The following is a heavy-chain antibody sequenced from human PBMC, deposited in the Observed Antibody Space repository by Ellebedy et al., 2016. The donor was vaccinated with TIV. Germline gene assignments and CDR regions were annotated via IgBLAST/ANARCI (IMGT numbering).Heavy chain of an antibody. CDR2: INHSGST. V-gene: IGHV4-34*01. J-gene: IGHJ4*02. CDR1: GGSFSGYY. Sequence: SETLSLXXAVYGGSFSGYYCNWIRQPPGKGLEWIGEINHSGSTNYNPSLKSRVTMSIDESNNGFSLELTSVTAADTAVYYCARDLGSGVYPGHWGQGTLVTVSS. D-gene: IGHD6-13*01. CDR3: ARDLGSGVYPGH.